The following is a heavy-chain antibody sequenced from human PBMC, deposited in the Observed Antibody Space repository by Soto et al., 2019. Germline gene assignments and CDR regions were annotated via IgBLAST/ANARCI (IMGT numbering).Heavy chain of an antibody. CDR2: ISAYNGNT. Sequence: ASALVFSWTSCYAFARYGVSWVRQAPGQGLEWMDWISAYNGNTNYAQKLQGRVTMTTDTSTSTAYMELRSLRSDDTAVYYCARDLYSSRWYEPLYYYYYYMDVWGKGTTVTVSS. D-gene: IGHD6-19*01. CDR1: CYAFARYG. J-gene: IGHJ6*03. CDR3: ARDLYSSRWYEPLYYYYYYMDV. V-gene: IGHV1-18*01.